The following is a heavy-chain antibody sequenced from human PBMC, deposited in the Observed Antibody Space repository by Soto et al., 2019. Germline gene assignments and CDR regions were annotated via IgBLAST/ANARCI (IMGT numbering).Heavy chain of an antibody. CDR1: GFTFSSYG. V-gene: IGHV3-30*03. Sequence: QVPLVESGGGVVQPGRSLRLSCAASGFTFSSYGMHWVRQAPGKELEWVAVISYDGSNKYYADSVKGRFTISRNNSKNRLHLQMNSLRAEDTAVCYCATDLPGGACELWGQGTMVAVSS. D-gene: IGHD2-15*01. J-gene: IGHJ3*01. CDR3: ATDLPGGACEL. CDR2: ISYDGSNK.